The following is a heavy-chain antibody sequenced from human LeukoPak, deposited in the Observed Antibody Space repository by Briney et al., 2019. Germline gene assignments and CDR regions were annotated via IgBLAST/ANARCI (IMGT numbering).Heavy chain of an antibody. CDR2: VYYTGFA. CDR3: ARKTTGDQGSYFDY. CDR1: GGSINNYY. J-gene: IGHJ4*02. D-gene: IGHD1-1*01. V-gene: IGHV4-59*01. Sequence: SETLSLTCTVSGGSINNYYWSWIRQPPGKGLEWIAYVYYTGFAEYNPSLKTRVTISIDTSKNQFSLKVSSVTAADTAVYYCARKTTGDQGSYFDYWGQGTLVTVSS.